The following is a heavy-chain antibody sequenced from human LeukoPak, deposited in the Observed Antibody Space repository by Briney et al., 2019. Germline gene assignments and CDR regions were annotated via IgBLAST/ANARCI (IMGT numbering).Heavy chain of an antibody. Sequence: PGESLQISCTGSGYTFTNYQIGWVRQVPGKGLEWMALISPGDSDTRYSPSFQGQVTISADKSISTAYLQWSSLKASDTAIYYCARSRFGGDYWGQGTLVTVSS. CDR3: ARSRFGGDY. V-gene: IGHV5-51*01. CDR2: ISPGDSDT. CDR1: GYTFTNYQ. J-gene: IGHJ4*02. D-gene: IGHD2-15*01.